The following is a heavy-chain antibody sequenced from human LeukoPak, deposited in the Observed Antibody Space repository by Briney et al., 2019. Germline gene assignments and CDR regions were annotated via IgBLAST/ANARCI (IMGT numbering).Heavy chain of an antibody. CDR2: VHNVGST. V-gene: IGHV4-39*01. CDR1: GVSTTNGIYY. CDR3: ARHAEYNSCWHFYLDH. D-gene: IGHD6-19*01. Sequence: PSETLSLTCIVSGVSTTNGIYYWAWIRQSPGKGLEWIWSVHNVGSTYYNLSLRSRVTMSIDTSKNQFSLRLNSVTAADTAVYYCARHAEYNSCWHFYLDHWGQGILVTVSS. J-gene: IGHJ4*02.